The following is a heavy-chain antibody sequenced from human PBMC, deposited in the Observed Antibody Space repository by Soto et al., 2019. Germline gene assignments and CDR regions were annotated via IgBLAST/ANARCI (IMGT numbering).Heavy chain of an antibody. CDR1: GFTFSSYS. CDR3: ATFYDFWSGYEDFDY. CDR2: ISSSSSYI. D-gene: IGHD3-3*01. V-gene: IGHV3-21*01. J-gene: IGHJ4*02. Sequence: GGSLRLSCAASGFTFSSYSMNWVRQAPGKGLEWVSSISSSSSYIYYADSVKGRFTISRDNAKNSRYLQMNSLRAEDTAVYYCATFYDFWSGYEDFDYWGQGTLVTVSS.